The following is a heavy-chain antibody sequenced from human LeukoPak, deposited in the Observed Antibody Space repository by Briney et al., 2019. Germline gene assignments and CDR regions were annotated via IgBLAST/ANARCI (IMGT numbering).Heavy chain of an antibody. CDR2: IYYSGST. CDR3: ARDFSGSSSYDYYYYGMDV. D-gene: IGHD6-13*01. CDR1: GGSISTSAYY. V-gene: IGHV4-39*07. Sequence: SETLSLTCIVSGGSISTSAYYWGWIRQPPGEGLQWIGSIYYSGSTNYNPSLKSRVTISVDTSKNQFSLKLSSVTAADTAVYYCARDFSGSSSYDYYYYGMDVWGQGTTVTVSS. J-gene: IGHJ6*02.